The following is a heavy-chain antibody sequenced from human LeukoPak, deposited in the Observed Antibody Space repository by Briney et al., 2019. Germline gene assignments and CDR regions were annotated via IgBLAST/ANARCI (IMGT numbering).Heavy chain of an antibody. Sequence: SETLSLTCTVSGGSISSYYWSWIRQPAGKGLEWIGRIYSGGRTNYNPSLKSRVTMSVDSSNNQFSLKLSSVTAADTAVFYCARENTGSYRGFDYWGQGTLVTVSS. CDR2: IYSGGRT. CDR3: ARENTGSYRGFDY. D-gene: IGHD1-26*01. V-gene: IGHV4-4*07. CDR1: GGSISSYY. J-gene: IGHJ4*02.